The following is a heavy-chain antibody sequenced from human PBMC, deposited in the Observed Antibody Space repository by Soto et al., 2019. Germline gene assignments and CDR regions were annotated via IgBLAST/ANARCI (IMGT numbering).Heavy chain of an antibody. CDR3: AAPRGSGSRDLYYYYYGMDV. D-gene: IGHD3-10*01. V-gene: IGHV1-18*01. J-gene: IGHJ6*02. CDR1: GYTFTSYG. CDR2: ISAYNGNT. Sequence: QVQLVQSGAEVKKPGASVKVSCKASGYTFTSYGISWVRQAPGQGLEWMGWISAYNGNTNDAQKLQGRVTMTTDTSTSTAYMELRSLRSDDTAVYYCAAPRGSGSRDLYYYYYGMDVWGQGTTVTVSS.